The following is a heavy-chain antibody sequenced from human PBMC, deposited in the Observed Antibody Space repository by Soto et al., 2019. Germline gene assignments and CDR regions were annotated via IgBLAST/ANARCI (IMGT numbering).Heavy chain of an antibody. Sequence: PGGSLRLSCAASGFTFSSYAMSWVRQAPGKGLEWVSAISGSGGSTYYADSVKGRFTISRDNSKNTLYLQMNSLRAEDTAVYYYAKDGPLLYYYDSSGSPIPNDYWGQGT. V-gene: IGHV3-23*01. CDR1: GFTFSSYA. CDR3: AKDGPLLYYYDSSGSPIPNDY. D-gene: IGHD3-22*01. CDR2: ISGSGGST. J-gene: IGHJ4*02.